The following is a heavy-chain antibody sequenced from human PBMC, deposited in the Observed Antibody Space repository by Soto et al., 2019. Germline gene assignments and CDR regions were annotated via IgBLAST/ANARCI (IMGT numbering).Heavy chain of an antibody. J-gene: IGHJ4*02. CDR1: RYTFKSNG. D-gene: IGHD3-16*01. CDR3: VSWVSAHFDY. CDR2: IDSSGVNT. Sequence: TGVSLRLSCAASRYTFKSNGLSWVRQAPGKGLEWVSTIDSSGVNTHYADCVKGRFTISRDNSRNTLHLQMHDLRADDSALYYCVSWVSAHFDYWGQGTVVTVSS. V-gene: IGHV3-23*01.